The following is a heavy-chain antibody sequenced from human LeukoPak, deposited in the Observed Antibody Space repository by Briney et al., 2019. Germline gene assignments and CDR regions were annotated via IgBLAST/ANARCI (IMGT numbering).Heavy chain of an antibody. V-gene: IGHV3-23*01. D-gene: IGHD6-13*01. CDR1: GFTFSSYA. Sequence: GGSLRVSCAASGFTFSSYAMTWVRQAPGKGLHWVSAITGSGDITYYADSVKGRFTMSRDNSKNTLYLRMNSLRAEDTAVYYCAKLGIAPGGRFVDYWGQGTLVTVSS. J-gene: IGHJ4*02. CDR3: AKLGIAPGGRFVDY. CDR2: ITGSGDIT.